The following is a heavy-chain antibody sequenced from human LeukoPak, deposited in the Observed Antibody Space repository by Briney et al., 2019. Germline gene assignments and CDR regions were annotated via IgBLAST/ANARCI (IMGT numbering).Heavy chain of an antibody. J-gene: IGHJ3*02. V-gene: IGHV1-18*01. Sequence: GASVKVSCKASGYTFTSYGISWVRQAPGQGLEWMGWISAYNGNTNYAQKLQGRVTMTTDTSTSTAYMELRSLRSDDTAVYYCAESLGIVVVDAFDIWGQGTMVTVSS. CDR3: AESLGIVVVDAFDI. CDR1: GYTFTSYG. CDR2: ISAYNGNT. D-gene: IGHD3-22*01.